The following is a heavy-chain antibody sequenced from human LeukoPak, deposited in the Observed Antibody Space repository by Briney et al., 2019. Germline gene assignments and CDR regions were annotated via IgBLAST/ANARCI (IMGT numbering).Heavy chain of an antibody. V-gene: IGHV3-7*01. CDR3: ARLGATSSGKYYFDY. D-gene: IGHD6-25*01. CDR1: GFTIGSHF. J-gene: IGHJ4*02. Sequence: GGSLRLSCAVSGFTIGSHFMGWVRHLPGKGLQCVAILEPSGNERNYVDSVKGRFRISRDNAQNSLSLQMNSLSADDTAVYYCARLGATSSGKYYFDYWGQGTLVTVSP. CDR2: LEPSGNER.